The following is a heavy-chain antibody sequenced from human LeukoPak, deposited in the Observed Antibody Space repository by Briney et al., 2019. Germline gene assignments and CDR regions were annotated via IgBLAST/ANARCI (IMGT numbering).Heavy chain of an antibody. CDR2: INHSGST. V-gene: IGHV4-34*01. CDR3: ARSSYSNYYGSGSSHGWFDP. CDR1: GGSFSGYY. Sequence: PSETLSLTCAVYGGSFSGYYWSWIRQPPGKGLEWIGEINHSGSTNYNPSLKSRVTISVDTSKNQFSLKLSSVTAADTAVYYCARSSYSNYYGSGSSHGWFDPWGQGTLVTVSS. D-gene: IGHD3-10*01. J-gene: IGHJ5*02.